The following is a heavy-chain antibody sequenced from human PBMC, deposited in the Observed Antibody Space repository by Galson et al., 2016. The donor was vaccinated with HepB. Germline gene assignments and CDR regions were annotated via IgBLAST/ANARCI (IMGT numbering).Heavy chain of an antibody. Sequence: SETLSLTCTVSGGSIIINNYYWAWIRRPPGKGLEWIGTIYYTGTTWYNPSLRSRVTISVDTSRDHFSLNLNSVTAADAAVYYCANYHQPSGYYYGIDVWGQGTTVTVSS. D-gene: IGHD3-10*01. CDR1: GGSIIINNYY. J-gene: IGHJ6*02. V-gene: IGHV4-39*02. CDR2: IYYTGTT. CDR3: ANYHQPSGYYYGIDV.